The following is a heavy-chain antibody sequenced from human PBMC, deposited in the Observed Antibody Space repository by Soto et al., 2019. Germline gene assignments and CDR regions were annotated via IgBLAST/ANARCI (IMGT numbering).Heavy chain of an antibody. V-gene: IGHV4-59*01. J-gene: IGHJ4*02. Sequence: SGTLSLTCTVSGGSIRSYYWSCIRQPPGKGLEWIGHIYYSGSTNYNPSLKSRVTISVDTSKKQFSLKLHSVTTADTAVYYCAKTQALRGYSSSWPIDYWGQGTLLTASS. CDR3: AKTQALRGYSSSWPIDY. CDR1: GGSIRSYY. CDR2: IYYSGST. D-gene: IGHD6-13*01.